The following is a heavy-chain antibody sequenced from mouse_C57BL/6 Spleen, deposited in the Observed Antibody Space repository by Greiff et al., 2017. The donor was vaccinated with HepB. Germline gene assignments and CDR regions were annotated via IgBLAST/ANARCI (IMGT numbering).Heavy chain of an antibody. D-gene: IGHD1-1*01. J-gene: IGHJ4*01. CDR3: ARPYGSSIYYYAMDY. Sequence: VQLKESGAELVKPGASVKISCKASGYAFSSYWMNWVKQRPGKGLEWIGQIYPGDGDTNYNGKFKGKATLTADKSSSTAYMQLSSLTSEDSAVYFCARPYGSSIYYYAMDYWGQGTSVTVSS. CDR2: IYPGDGDT. V-gene: IGHV1-80*01. CDR1: GYAFSSYW.